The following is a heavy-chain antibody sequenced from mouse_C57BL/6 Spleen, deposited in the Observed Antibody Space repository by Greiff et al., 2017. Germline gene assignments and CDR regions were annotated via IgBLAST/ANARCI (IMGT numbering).Heavy chain of an antibody. J-gene: IGHJ2*01. Sequence: EVQLQQSGPELVKPGASVKISCKASGYTFTDYYMNWVKQSHGKSLEWIGDINPNNGGTSYNQKFKGKATLTVDKSSSTAYMELRSLTSEDSAVYYCARPPPYSYYFDYWGQGTTLTVSS. CDR3: ARPPPYSYYFDY. CDR1: GYTFTDYY. V-gene: IGHV1-26*01. D-gene: IGHD2-10*01. CDR2: INPNNGGT.